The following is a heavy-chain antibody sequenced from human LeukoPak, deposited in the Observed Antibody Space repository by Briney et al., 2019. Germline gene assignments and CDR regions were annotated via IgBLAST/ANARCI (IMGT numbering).Heavy chain of an antibody. Sequence: SETLSLTCAVYGGSFSGYYWSWIRQPPGKGLEWIGEINHSGSTNYNPSLKSRVTISVDTSKNQFSLKLSSVTAADTAVYYCARASDGEPYYFDYWGQGTLVTVSS. J-gene: IGHJ4*02. CDR1: GGSFSGYY. CDR2: INHSGST. D-gene: IGHD4-17*01. CDR3: ARASDGEPYYFDY. V-gene: IGHV4-34*01.